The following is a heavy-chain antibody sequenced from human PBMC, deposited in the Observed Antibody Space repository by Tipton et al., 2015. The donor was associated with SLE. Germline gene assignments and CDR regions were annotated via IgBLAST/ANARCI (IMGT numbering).Heavy chain of an antibody. CDR2: ISYSGTS. CDR1: GDSIRSSTHY. D-gene: IGHD3/OR15-3a*01. Sequence: TLSLTCAVSGDSIRSSTHYWGWIRQPPGKGLEWIGTISYSGTSYYTPSLQSRVTISVDTSRSQLSLRLNSVTAADTALYYCARGPKFDDAWTHYYDYWGQGILVTVSS. V-gene: IGHV4-39*07. CDR3: ARGPKFDDAWTHYYDY. J-gene: IGHJ4*02.